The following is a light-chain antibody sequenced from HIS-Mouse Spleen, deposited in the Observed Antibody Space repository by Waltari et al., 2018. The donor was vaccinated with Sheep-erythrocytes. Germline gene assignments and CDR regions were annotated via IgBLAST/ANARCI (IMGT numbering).Light chain of an antibody. CDR1: QSVSSY. Sequence: ERGLTQSPATLSCSGGERENRSCRASQSVSSYLAWYQQKPGQAPRLLIYDAPNRSTGIPARFSGSWSGTDFTLTILLLSPPSFSLSSSPPLLPFSTFGQGTKLEI. CDR2: DAP. V-gene: IGKV3-11*01. CDR3: PPLLPFST. J-gene: IGKJ2*01.